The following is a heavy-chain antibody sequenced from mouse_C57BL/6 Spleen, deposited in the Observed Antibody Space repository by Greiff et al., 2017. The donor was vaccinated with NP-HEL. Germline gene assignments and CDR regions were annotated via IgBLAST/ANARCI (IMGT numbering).Heavy chain of an antibody. D-gene: IGHD2-3*01. V-gene: IGHV14-1*01. J-gene: IGHJ3*01. CDR1: GFNIKDYY. CDR3: TTLYDGYYVGIAY. Sequence: VQLQQSGAELVRPGASVKLSCTASGFNIKDYYMHWVKQRPEQGLEWIVRIDPEDGDTEYAPKFQGKATMTADTSSNTAYLQLSSLTSEDTAVYYCTTLYDGYYVGIAYWGQGTLVTVSA. CDR2: IDPEDGDT.